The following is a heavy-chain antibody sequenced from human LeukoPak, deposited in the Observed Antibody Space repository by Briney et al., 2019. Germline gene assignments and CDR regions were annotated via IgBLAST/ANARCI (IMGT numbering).Heavy chain of an antibody. CDR1: GDSVSSNSAA. V-gene: IGHV6-1*01. CDR3: ARDRYLYDDTGYYWDYFDY. Sequence: SQTLSLTCAISGDSVSSNSAAWNWIRQSPSRGLEWLGRTYYRSKWYNDYALSVKSRITINPDTSKNQFSLQLNSVTPEDSAIYYCARDRYLYDDTGYYWDYFDYWGQGTLVTVSS. CDR2: TYYRSKWYN. J-gene: IGHJ4*02. D-gene: IGHD3-22*01.